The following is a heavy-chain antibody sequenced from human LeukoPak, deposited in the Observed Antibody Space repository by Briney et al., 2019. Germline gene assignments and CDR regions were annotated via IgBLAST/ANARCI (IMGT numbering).Heavy chain of an antibody. CDR3: AKVVGAKGYYYYGMDV. V-gene: IGHV3-9*01. CDR1: GFTFSSYA. J-gene: IGHJ6*02. Sequence: GGSLRLSCAASGFTFSSYAMSWVRQAPGKGLEWVSGISWNSGSIGYADSVKGRFTISRDNAKNSLYLQMNSLRAEDTALYYCAKVVGAKGYYYYGMDVWGQGTTVTVSS. D-gene: IGHD1-26*01. CDR2: ISWNSGSI.